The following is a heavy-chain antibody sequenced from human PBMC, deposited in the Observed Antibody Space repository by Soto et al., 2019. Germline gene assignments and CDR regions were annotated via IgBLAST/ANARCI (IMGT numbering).Heavy chain of an antibody. V-gene: IGHV4-30-2*01. D-gene: IGHD6-19*01. J-gene: IGHJ4*02. CDR1: GASISSGGYS. CDR2: IYHGST. Sequence: QLQLQESGSGLVKPSQTLSLTCAVSGASISSGGYSWSWIRQRPEKGLEWIGYIYHGSTYYNPSLKSRVTISVDRSKNQFSLKMSSVTAADTAVYYGARAGGLGAVAVYYWGQGTMVTFSS. CDR3: ARAGGLGAVAVYY.